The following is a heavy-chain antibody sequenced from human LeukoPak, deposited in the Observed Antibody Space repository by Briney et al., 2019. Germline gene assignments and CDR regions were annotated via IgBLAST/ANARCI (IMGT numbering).Heavy chain of an antibody. D-gene: IGHD4-23*01. CDR2: IKPDGSDK. CDR3: ARRAGGYSHPYDY. Sequence: PGGSLRLSCAASGFTFSSYWMSWVRQAPGQGLEWVANIKPDGSDKYYVDSVKGRFTISRDNSENTLYLQMNSLRAADTAVYYCARRAGGYSHPYDYWGQGILVTVSS. CDR1: GFTFSSYW. V-gene: IGHV3-7*03. J-gene: IGHJ4*02.